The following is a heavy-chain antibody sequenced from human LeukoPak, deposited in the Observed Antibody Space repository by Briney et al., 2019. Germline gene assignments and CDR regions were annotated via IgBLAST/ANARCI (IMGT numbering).Heavy chain of an antibody. CDR2: IHNSGSN. V-gene: IGHV4-59*01. CDR3: ARTKGGCSGGNCPLGY. J-gene: IGHJ4*02. D-gene: IGHD2-15*01. CDR1: GGSISSYY. Sequence: SETLSLTCTVSGGSISSYYWSWIRQPPGKGLEWIGHIHNSGSNRSNPFLKSRITISVDTSKNQFSLKLSSVTAADTAVYYCARTKGGCSGGNCPLGYWGQGTLVTVSA.